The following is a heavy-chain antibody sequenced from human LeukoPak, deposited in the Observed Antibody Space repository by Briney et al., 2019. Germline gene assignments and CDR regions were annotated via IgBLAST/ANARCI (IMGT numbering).Heavy chain of an antibody. J-gene: IGHJ3*02. CDR2: IYSGGST. D-gene: IGHD3-22*01. CDR3: ARTPTMIRCVFDI. V-gene: IGHV3-53*01. Sequence: PGGSLRLSFAASGFTVSSNYMSWVRLAPGKGLEWDSGIYSGGSTYYADSVKGRFTISRDNSKNTLYLQMDSLSAEDTAVYYCARTPTMIRCVFDIWGQGIMVTVSS. CDR1: GFTVSSNY.